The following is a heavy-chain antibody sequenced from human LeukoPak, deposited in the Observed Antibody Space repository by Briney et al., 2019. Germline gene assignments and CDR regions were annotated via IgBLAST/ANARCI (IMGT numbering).Heavy chain of an antibody. CDR2: INHSGST. CDR3: ASPQKLRYFDWLSHNYYGMDV. V-gene: IGHV4-34*01. D-gene: IGHD3-9*01. Sequence: PSETLSLTCAVYGGSFSGYYWSWIRQPPGKGLEWIGEINHSGSTSYNPSLKSRVTISVDTSKNQFSLKLSSVTAADTAVYYCASPQKLRYFDWLSHNYYGMDVWGQGTTVTVSS. J-gene: IGHJ6*02. CDR1: GGSFSGYY.